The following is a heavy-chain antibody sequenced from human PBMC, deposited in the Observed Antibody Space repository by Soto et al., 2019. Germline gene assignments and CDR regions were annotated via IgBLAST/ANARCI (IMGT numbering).Heavy chain of an antibody. V-gene: IGHV4-34*01. Sequence: QVQLQQWGAGLLKPSETLSLTCAVYGGSFSGYYWSWIRQPPGKGLEWIGEINHSGSTNSNPSLKRRVTISVDTSKIQFSLKLSSVTAADTAVYYWARAGTNVGVVSGVDVWGQGTTVTVSS. CDR2: INHSGST. CDR1: GGSFSGYY. D-gene: IGHD3-3*01. CDR3: ARAGTNVGVVSGVDV. J-gene: IGHJ6*02.